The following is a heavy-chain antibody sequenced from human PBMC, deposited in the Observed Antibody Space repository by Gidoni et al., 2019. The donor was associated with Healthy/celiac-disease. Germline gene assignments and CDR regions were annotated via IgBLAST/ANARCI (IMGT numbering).Heavy chain of an antibody. D-gene: IGHD3-3*01. CDR2: ISSSGSTI. CDR1: GFTFSDYY. J-gene: IGHJ3*02. V-gene: IGHV3-11*01. Sequence: QVQLVESGGGLVKPGGSLRLSCAASGFTFSDYYMSWIRQAPGKGLEWVSYISSSGSTIYYADSVKGRFTISRDNAKNSLYLQMNSLRAEDTAVYYCASPQTYYDFWSGYPDAFDIWGQGTMVTVSS. CDR3: ASPQTYYDFWSGYPDAFDI.